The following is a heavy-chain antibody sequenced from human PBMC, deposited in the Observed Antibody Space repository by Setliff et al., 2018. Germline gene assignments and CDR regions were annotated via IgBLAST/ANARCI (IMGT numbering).Heavy chain of an antibody. V-gene: IGHV4-39*07. J-gene: IGHJ3*02. CDR1: GGSISSSYYY. Sequence: SETLSLTCAVSGGSISSSYYYWGWIRQPPGKGLEWIGSIYYSGSTYYNPSLKSRVTISVDTSKNQFSLKLSSVTAADTAVYYCATTTVTRSAFDIWGQGTMVTVSS. D-gene: IGHD4-17*01. CDR2: IYYSGST. CDR3: ATTTVTRSAFDI.